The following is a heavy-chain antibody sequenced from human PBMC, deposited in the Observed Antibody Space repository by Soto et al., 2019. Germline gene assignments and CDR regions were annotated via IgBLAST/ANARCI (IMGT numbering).Heavy chain of an antibody. D-gene: IGHD3-3*01. V-gene: IGHV1-18*01. CDR1: GYRFETYA. Sequence: ASVKVSCKSSGYRFETYAMSWVRQAPGQGLEWMGWIRAYNIDTYYAQKFQDRVTMTTDTSMGTAYMELRSLRSDDTAVYYCARGHGVIIGAMDVWGQGTTVTVSS. CDR2: IRAYNIDT. CDR3: ARGHGVIIGAMDV. J-gene: IGHJ6*02.